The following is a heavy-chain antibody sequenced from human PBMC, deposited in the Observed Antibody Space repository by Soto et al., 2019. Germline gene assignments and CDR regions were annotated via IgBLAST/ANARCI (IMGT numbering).Heavy chain of an antibody. CDR2: ISYDGSNK. V-gene: IGHV3-30-3*01. Sequence: GGSLRLSCAASGFTFSSYAMHWVRQAPGKGLEWVAVISYDGSNKYYADSVKGRFTISRDNSKNTLYLQMNSLRAEDTAVYYCARGTHPIIMGDIWGQGTMVTVSS. D-gene: IGHD3-10*01. CDR1: GFTFSSYA. CDR3: ARGTHPIIMGDI. J-gene: IGHJ3*02.